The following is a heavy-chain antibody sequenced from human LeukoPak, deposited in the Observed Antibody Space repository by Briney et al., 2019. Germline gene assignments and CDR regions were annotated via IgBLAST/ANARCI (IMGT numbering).Heavy chain of an antibody. CDR2: ICASGST. V-gene: IGHV4-4*07. D-gene: IGHD6-13*01. Sequence: NPSETLSLTCTVSSGSISSYCWSWIRQPAGKGLEWIGRICASGSTNYSPSLRSRVTISVDKSKNKISLNLSSVTAADTALYYCARGPFQAAGAFDYWGQGTLVTVSS. CDR1: SGSISSYC. J-gene: IGHJ4*02. CDR3: ARGPFQAAGAFDY.